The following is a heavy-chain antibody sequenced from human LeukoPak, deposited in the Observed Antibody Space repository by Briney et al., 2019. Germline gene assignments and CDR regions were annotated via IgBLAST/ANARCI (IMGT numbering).Heavy chain of an antibody. CDR3: ARDWRYSSGWYYFDY. Sequence: SETLSLTCAVSGGSISSSNWWSWVRQPPGMGLEWIGEIYHSGSTNYNPSLKSRVTISVDKSKNQFSLKLSSVTAADTAVYYCARDWRYSSGWYYFDYWGQGTLVTVSS. V-gene: IGHV4-4*02. D-gene: IGHD6-19*01. CDR1: GGSISSSNW. J-gene: IGHJ4*02. CDR2: IYHSGST.